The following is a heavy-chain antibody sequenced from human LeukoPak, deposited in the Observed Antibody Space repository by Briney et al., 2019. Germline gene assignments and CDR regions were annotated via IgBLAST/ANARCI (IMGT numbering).Heavy chain of an antibody. CDR2: INHSGST. Sequence: PSETLSLTCAVYGGSFSGYYWSWIRQPPGKGLEWIGEINHSGSTNYNPSLKSRVTISVDTSKNQFPLKLSSVTAADTAVYYCARGSFVSYGDYSEGWFDPWGQGTLVTVSS. CDR1: GGSFSGYY. J-gene: IGHJ5*02. V-gene: IGHV4-34*01. CDR3: ARGSFVSYGDYSEGWFDP. D-gene: IGHD4-17*01.